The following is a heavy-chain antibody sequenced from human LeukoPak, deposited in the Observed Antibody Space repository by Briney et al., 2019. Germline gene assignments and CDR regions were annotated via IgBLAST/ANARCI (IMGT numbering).Heavy chain of an antibody. CDR3: ARSPWYGSSYNWFDP. D-gene: IGHD6-13*01. V-gene: IGHV4-30-4*01. J-gene: IGHJ5*02. CDR2: IFYSGST. Sequence: SQTLSLTCTVSGGSISSGDYYWSWIRQPPGKGLEWIANIFYSGSTYYSPSLKSRVTISLDTSKNQFSLKLSSVTAADTAVYYCARSPWYGSSYNWFDPWGQGTLVTVSS. CDR1: GGSISSGDYY.